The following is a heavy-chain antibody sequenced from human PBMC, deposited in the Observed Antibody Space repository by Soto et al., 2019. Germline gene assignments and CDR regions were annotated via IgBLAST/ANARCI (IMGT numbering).Heavy chain of an antibody. J-gene: IGHJ4*02. CDR2: INSDGSST. CDR1: GFTFSSYW. CDR3: ARLIRSIAADDY. D-gene: IGHD6-6*01. Sequence: GGSLRLSCAASGFTFSSYWMHWVRQAPGKGLVWVSRINSDGSSTSYADSVKGRFTISRDNAKNTLYLQMNSLRAEDTAVYYCARLIRSIAADDYWGQGTLVTVSS. V-gene: IGHV3-74*01.